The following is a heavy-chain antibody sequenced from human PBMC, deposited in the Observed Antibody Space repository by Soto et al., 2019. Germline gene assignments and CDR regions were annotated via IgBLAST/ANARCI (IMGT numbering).Heavy chain of an antibody. D-gene: IGHD6-19*01. CDR2: IYPGDSDT. CDR3: AFSGIAVAGTGDAFDI. CDR1: GYSFTSYW. V-gene: IGHV5-51*01. J-gene: IGHJ3*02. Sequence: GESLKISCKGSGYSFTSYWIGWVRQMPGKGLEWMGIIYPGDSDTRYSPSFQGQVTISADKSISTAYLQWSSLKASDTAMYYCAFSGIAVAGTGDAFDIWGQGTMVTVSS.